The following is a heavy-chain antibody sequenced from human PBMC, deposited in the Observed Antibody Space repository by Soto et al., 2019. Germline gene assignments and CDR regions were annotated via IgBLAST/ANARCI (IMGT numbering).Heavy chain of an antibody. Sequence: ASVKVSCKSSGYTFTGYTIHWVRQAPGQRLEWMGWINAGNGNTKYSQKFQGRVTITRDTSASTTYMEMSSLRSEDTAVYYCARDYRSSLAYWGQGTLVTGSS. D-gene: IGHD6-6*01. CDR2: INAGNGNT. J-gene: IGHJ4*02. CDR3: ARDYRSSLAY. V-gene: IGHV1-3*01. CDR1: GYTFTGYT.